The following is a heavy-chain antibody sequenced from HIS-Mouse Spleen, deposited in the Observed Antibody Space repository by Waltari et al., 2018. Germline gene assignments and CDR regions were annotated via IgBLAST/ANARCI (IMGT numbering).Heavy chain of an antibody. J-gene: IGHJ5*02. Sequence: EVQLVESGGGLVQPGGSLRLSCAASGFTFRSYWMSWFRQAPGKGLEWVANIKQDGSEKYYVDSVKGRLTISRDNAKNSLYLQMNSLRAEDTAVYYCARERRGPGWFDPWGQGTLVTVSS. D-gene: IGHD5-12*01. CDR3: ARERRGPGWFDP. CDR2: IKQDGSEK. CDR1: GFTFRSYW. V-gene: IGHV3-7*01.